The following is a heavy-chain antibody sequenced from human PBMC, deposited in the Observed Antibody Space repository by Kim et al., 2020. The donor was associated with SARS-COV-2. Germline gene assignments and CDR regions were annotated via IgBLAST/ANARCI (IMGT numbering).Heavy chain of an antibody. CDR3: VRRAQYWGPHDY. CDR2: ISDSGDNT. Sequence: GGSLRLSCAVSGFTLSSDAMSWVRQAQGKGLEWDSTISDSGDNTYYADSVKGRFTTSTDNTKNTLYLQMNSMRAEETALYFCVRRAQYWGPHDYWGQGTLITVSS. J-gene: IGHJ4*02. V-gene: IGHV3-23*01. CDR1: GFTLSSDA. D-gene: IGHD3-16*01.